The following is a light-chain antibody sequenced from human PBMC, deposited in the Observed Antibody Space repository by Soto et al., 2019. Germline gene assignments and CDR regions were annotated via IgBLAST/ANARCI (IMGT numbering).Light chain of an antibody. J-gene: IGKJ1*01. V-gene: IGKV3-20*01. CDR2: GVS. Sequence: ELVLTQSPVALSLSSGERDTLSCRASQSVSSTLLTWYQQKPGQAPRLLIYGVSSRATGIPDRFSGSGSGTDFTLAISRVEPVDFAVYFCQHYGDSSWTFGQGSRVEIK. CDR1: QSVSSTL. CDR3: QHYGDSSWT.